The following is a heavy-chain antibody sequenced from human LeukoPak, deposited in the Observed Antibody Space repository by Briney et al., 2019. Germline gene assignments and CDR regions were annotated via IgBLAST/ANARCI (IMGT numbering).Heavy chain of an antibody. CDR2: ISSSGSTI. CDR3: ARGLSTYYDFWSGVNWFDP. D-gene: IGHD3-3*01. Sequence: PGGSLRLSCAASGFTFNSYEMNWVRQAPGKGLEWVSYISSSGSTIYYADSVKGRFTISRDNAKNSLYLQMNSLRAEDTAVYYCARGLSTYYDFWSGVNWFDPWGQGTLVTVSS. J-gene: IGHJ5*02. CDR1: GFTFNSYE. V-gene: IGHV3-48*03.